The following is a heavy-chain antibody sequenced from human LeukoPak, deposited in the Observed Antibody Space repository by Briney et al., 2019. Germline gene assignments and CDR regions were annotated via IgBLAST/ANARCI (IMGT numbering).Heavy chain of an antibody. CDR2: INHSGST. CDR3: ARGRNYYGSGSWRWFDP. J-gene: IGHJ5*02. D-gene: IGHD3-10*01. CDR1: GGSFSGYY. V-gene: IGHV4-34*01. Sequence: SETLSLTCAAYGGSFSGYYWSWIRQPPGKGLEWIGEINHSGSTNYNPSLKSRVTISVDTSKNQFSLKLSSVTAADTAVYYCARGRNYYGSGSWRWFDPWGQGTLVTVSS.